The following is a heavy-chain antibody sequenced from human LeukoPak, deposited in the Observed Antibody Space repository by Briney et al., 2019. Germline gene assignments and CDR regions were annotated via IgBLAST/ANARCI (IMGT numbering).Heavy chain of an antibody. CDR2: IKSDGSST. Sequence: QTGGSLGLSCAASGFTFSSYWMHWVRQAPGKGLVWVSRIKSDGSSTSYADSVKGRFTISRDNAKNTLYLQMNSLRAEDTAVYYCARERKYDSNFDYWGQGTLVTVSS. D-gene: IGHD1-1*01. CDR3: ARERKYDSNFDY. CDR1: GFTFSSYW. V-gene: IGHV3-74*01. J-gene: IGHJ4*02.